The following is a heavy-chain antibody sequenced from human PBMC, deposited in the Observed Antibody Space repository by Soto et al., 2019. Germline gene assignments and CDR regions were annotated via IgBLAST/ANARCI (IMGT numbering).Heavy chain of an antibody. V-gene: IGHV3-30*18. J-gene: IGHJ4*02. CDR3: AKALRPGTVTTLMDY. Sequence: QVQLVESGGGVVQPGRSLRLSCAASGFTFSSYGMHWVRQAPGKGLEWVAVISYDGSNKYYADSVKGRFTISRDNSKNTLYLQMNSLRAEDTAVYYCAKALRPGTVTTLMDYWGQGTLVTVSS. D-gene: IGHD4-17*01. CDR1: GFTFSSYG. CDR2: ISYDGSNK.